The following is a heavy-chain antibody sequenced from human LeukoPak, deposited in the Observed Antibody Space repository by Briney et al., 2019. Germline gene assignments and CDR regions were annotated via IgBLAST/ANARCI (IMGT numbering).Heavy chain of an antibody. CDR3: AVNLTIHTFDI. Sequence: PSETLSLTCTVSGGSISSYYWSWIRQPPGKGLEWIGYIYYSGSTNYNPSLKSRVTISVDTSKNQFSLKLSSVTAADTAVYYCAVNLTIHTFDIWGQGTMVTVSS. CDR1: GGSISSYY. J-gene: IGHJ3*02. D-gene: IGHD3-9*01. CDR2: IYYSGST. V-gene: IGHV4-59*08.